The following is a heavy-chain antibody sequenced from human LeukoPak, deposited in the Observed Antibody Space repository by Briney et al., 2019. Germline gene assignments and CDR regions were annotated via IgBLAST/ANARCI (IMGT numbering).Heavy chain of an antibody. Sequence: PGGSLRLSCAASGFTFSSYWMHWVRQAPGKGLVWVSRISSDGSSTSYADSVKGRFTISRDNAKNTLYLQMNSLRAEDTAVYYCARVEVGAANRQWYGMDVWGQGTTVTVSS. CDR2: ISSDGSST. CDR1: GFTFSSYW. CDR3: ARVEVGAANRQWYGMDV. V-gene: IGHV3-74*01. D-gene: IGHD2-15*01. J-gene: IGHJ6*02.